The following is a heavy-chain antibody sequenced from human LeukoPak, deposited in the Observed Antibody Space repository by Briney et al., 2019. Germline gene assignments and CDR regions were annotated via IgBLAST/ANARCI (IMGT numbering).Heavy chain of an antibody. J-gene: IGHJ2*01. Sequence: SVKVSCKASGGTFSSYAISWVRQAPGQGLEWMGGIIPIFGTANYAQKLQGRVTITADESTSTAYMELSSLRSEDTAVYYCAREDRFGGSYSYWYFDLWGRGTLVTVSS. CDR1: GGTFSSYA. CDR2: IIPIFGTA. V-gene: IGHV1-69*13. D-gene: IGHD1-26*01. CDR3: AREDRFGGSYSYWYFDL.